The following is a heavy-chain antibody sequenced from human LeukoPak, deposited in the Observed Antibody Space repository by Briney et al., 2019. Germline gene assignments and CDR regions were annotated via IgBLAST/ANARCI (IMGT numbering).Heavy chain of an antibody. J-gene: IGHJ4*02. CDR1: GYTFTSYG. D-gene: IGHD1-26*01. CDR2: INPNSGGT. CDR3: ARAISGSYYY. Sequence: ASVKVSCKASGYTFTSYGISWVRQAPGQGLEWMGWINPNSGGTNYAQKFQDRVTMTRDTSISTAHMELSRLRSDDTAVYYCARAISGSYYYWGQGTLVTVSS. V-gene: IGHV1-2*02.